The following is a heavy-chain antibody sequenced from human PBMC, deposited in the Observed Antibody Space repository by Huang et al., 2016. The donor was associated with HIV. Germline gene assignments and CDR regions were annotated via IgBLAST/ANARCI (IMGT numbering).Heavy chain of an antibody. CDR3: ARGYCSGGTCYLYFDY. CDR2: MNPNSGSR. Sequence: QVQLVQSGAEVKKPGASVKVSCKASGYNFTSYDINWVRQATGQGLEWMGWMNPNSGSRGDAQKFQGRVTMTRNTSMSTAYMELSGLRSEDTAVYYCARGYCSGGTCYLYFDYWGQGTLVTVS. CDR1: GYNFTSYD. J-gene: IGHJ4*02. V-gene: IGHV1-8*01. D-gene: IGHD2-15*01.